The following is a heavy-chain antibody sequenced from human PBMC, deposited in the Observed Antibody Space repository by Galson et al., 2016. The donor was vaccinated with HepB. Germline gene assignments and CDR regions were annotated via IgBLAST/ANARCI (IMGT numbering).Heavy chain of an antibody. J-gene: IGHJ4*02. CDR3: ATVRVGCSDTSCYFES. CDR1: TGAISNTFW. Sequence: STGAISNTFWWTWLRQTPGKGPERIGETLESGKANYNPSLRSRVTISFDKSKNQFFLTLTSVTAADTAVYFCATVRVGCSDTSCYFESWGQGTLVTVSS. CDR2: TLESGKA. V-gene: IGHV4-4*01. D-gene: IGHD2-2*01.